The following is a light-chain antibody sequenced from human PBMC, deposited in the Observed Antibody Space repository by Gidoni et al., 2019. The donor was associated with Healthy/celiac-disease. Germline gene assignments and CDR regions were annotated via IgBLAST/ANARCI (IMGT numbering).Light chain of an antibody. CDR1: QSISSY. V-gene: IGKV1-39*01. Sequence: DIQLTQSTFSLSESVGDRVNITCRDSQSISSYLNWYQQKQRKAPKLLIYAASSLQSGVPSRFSGSGSWTDFTLTTISLQPEDFATYYCQQSYSTPITFGQGTRLEIK. CDR3: QQSYSTPIT. CDR2: AAS. J-gene: IGKJ5*01.